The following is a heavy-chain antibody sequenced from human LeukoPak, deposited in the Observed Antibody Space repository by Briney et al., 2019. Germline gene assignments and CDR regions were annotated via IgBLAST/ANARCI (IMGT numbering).Heavy chain of an antibody. CDR3: TTDQPIFGVVIDGY. D-gene: IGHD3-3*01. J-gene: IGHJ4*02. CDR1: GFSLSDHY. V-gene: IGHV3-72*01. CDR2: IRNAGDGYTT. Sequence: GGSLRLSCAASGFSLSDHYMDWVRQAPGQGPELIGHIRNAGDGYTTEYAASVKGRFTVSRDDSKNSLYLQMNSLKTEDTAVYYCTTDQPIFGVVIDGYWGQGTLVTVSS.